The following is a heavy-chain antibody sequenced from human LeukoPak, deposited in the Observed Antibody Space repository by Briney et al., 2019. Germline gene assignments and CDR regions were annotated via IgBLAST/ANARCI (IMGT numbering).Heavy chain of an antibody. CDR1: GGSISSGSYY. Sequence: SQTLSLTCTVSGGSISSGSYYWSWIRQPPGKGLEWIGYAYYNGGTNYNPSHKSRVTISVDASENQFSLRLTSVTAADTAVYYCARGQWLTTYYFDSWGRGTLVTVSS. CDR2: AYYNGGT. J-gene: IGHJ4*02. D-gene: IGHD6-19*01. CDR3: ARGQWLTTYYFDS. V-gene: IGHV4-61*01.